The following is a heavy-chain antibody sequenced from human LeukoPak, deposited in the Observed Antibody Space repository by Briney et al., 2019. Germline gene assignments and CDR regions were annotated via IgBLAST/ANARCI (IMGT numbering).Heavy chain of an antibody. J-gene: IGHJ4*02. D-gene: IGHD3-10*01. V-gene: IGHV4-4*09. Sequence: PSETLSLTCTVSGGSISSYYWSWIRQPPGKGLEWIGYIYTSGSTNYNPSLKSRVTISVDTSKNQFSLKLSSVTAADTAVYYCARLLGGLYYFDYWGQETLVTVSS. CDR1: GGSISSYY. CDR3: ARLLGGLYYFDY. CDR2: IYTSGST.